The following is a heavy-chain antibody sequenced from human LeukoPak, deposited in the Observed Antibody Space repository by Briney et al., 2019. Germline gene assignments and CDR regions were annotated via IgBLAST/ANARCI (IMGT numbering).Heavy chain of an antibody. CDR1: GYTFTSYD. D-gene: IGHD3-9*01. CDR3: ARGEPYVLRYFDWLAYSAFDI. V-gene: IGHV1-8*01. J-gene: IGHJ3*02. Sequence: ASVKVSCKASGYTFTSYDINWVRQATGQGLEWMGWMNPNSGNTGYAQKFQGRVTMTRNTSISTAYMELSSLRSEDTAVYYCARGEPYVLRYFDWLAYSAFDIWGQGTMVTVSS. CDR2: MNPNSGNT.